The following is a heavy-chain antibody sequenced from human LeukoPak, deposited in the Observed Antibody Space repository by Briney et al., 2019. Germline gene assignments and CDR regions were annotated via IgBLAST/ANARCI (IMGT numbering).Heavy chain of an antibody. CDR3: ARGQRITMTD. Sequence: PSETLSLTCAVYGGSFSAYYWSWIRQPPGKGLEWIGEINHSGSTNYNPSLKSRVAISVDTSRNQFSLRLSSVTAADTAVYYCARGQRITMTDWGQGTLVTVSS. CDR1: GGSFSAYY. D-gene: IGHD3-22*01. J-gene: IGHJ4*02. CDR2: INHSGST. V-gene: IGHV4-34*01.